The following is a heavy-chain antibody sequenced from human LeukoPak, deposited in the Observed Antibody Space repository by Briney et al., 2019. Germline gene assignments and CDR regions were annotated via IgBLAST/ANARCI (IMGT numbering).Heavy chain of an antibody. Sequence: PGGSLRLSCAASGFIFSSYSMNWVRQAPGKGLEWVSSISSSSTYIYYADSVKGRFTISRDNAKNSLYLQMNSLRAEDTALYHCARRRMVQWRYYFDYWGQGTLVTVSS. J-gene: IGHJ4*02. CDR3: ARRRMVQWRYYFDY. CDR2: ISSSSTYI. CDR1: GFIFSSYS. V-gene: IGHV3-21*04. D-gene: IGHD6-19*01.